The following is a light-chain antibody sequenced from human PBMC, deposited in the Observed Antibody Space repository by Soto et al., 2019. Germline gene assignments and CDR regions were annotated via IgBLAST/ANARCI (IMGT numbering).Light chain of an antibody. Sequence: QSALTQPRSVSGSPGQSVTISCTGTSSDVGGYNYVSWYQQHPGKAPKLMIYDVSQRPSGVPDRFSGSKSGNTASLTISGLQADDVADYYCCSYAGTYTVIFGGGTQLTVL. J-gene: IGLJ2*01. CDR2: DVS. CDR3: CSYAGTYTVI. V-gene: IGLV2-11*01. CDR1: SSDVGGYNY.